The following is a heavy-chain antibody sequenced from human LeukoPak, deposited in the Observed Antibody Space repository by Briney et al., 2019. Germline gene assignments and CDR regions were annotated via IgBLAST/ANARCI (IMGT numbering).Heavy chain of an antibody. J-gene: IGHJ4*02. V-gene: IGHV3-7*01. CDR2: IRQDGGQI. Sequence: GGSLRLSCAASGFTFSSYAMTWVRQAPRKGLEWVATIRQDGGQIYYVDSVKGRFTVSRDNARNSLYLQMNSLRAEDTAVYYCARESAGTISLVDFDYWGQGTLVTVSS. CDR3: ARESAGTISLVDFDY. D-gene: IGHD1-7*01. CDR1: GFTFSSYA.